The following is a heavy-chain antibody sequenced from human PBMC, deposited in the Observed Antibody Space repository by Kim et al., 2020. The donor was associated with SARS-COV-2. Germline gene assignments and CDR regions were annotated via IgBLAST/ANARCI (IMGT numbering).Heavy chain of an antibody. CDR3: ARGGATISRQWLVHVVD. Sequence: GGSLRLSCTASGFTLSDYYMSWVRQAPGKGLAWVSCMNSSGSTINYADSVKGRFTISRDNAKNSLYLQMNSLRAEDTAVYYCARGGATISRQWLVHVVDWGPGALVSVSS. J-gene: IGHJ4*02. CDR1: GFTLSDYY. V-gene: IGHV3-11*01. D-gene: IGHD6-19*01. CDR2: MNSSGSTI.